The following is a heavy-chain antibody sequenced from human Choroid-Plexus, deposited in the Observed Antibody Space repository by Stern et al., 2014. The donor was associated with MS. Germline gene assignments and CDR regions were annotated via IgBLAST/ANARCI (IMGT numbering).Heavy chain of an antibody. J-gene: IGHJ4*02. CDR3: AKDRQYLTFFFDF. CDR1: GFCFSSFG. CDR2: ISYDGSK. Sequence: DQLVESGGGVVQPGRPLRLSCAASGFCFSSFGMHWVRQAPGKGLEWVALISYDGSKDYADSVKGRFAISRDNSKNTLYLQMNSLRAEDTAVYYCAKDRQYLTFFFDFWGQGSLVTVSS. V-gene: IGHV3-30*18. D-gene: IGHD2/OR15-2a*01.